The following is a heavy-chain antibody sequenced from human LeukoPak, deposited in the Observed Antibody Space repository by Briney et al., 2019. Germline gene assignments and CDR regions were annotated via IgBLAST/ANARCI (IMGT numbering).Heavy chain of an antibody. CDR2: ISSSGDST. D-gene: IGHD1-26*01. J-gene: IGHJ4*02. CDR1: GFTFGDYA. Sequence: PGGSLRLSCTASGFTFGDYAMSWVRQAPGKGLEWVSAISSSGDSTYYADSVKGRFTISRDNSKNTLYLQMNSLRAEDTAVYYCAKSPGRYSGSGDHFHYWGQGTLVTVSS. CDR3: AKSPGRYSGSGDHFHY. V-gene: IGHV3-23*01.